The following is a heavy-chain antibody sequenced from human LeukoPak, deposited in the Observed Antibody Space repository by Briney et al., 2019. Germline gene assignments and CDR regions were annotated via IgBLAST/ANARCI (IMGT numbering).Heavy chain of an antibody. J-gene: IGHJ5*02. CDR2: ISAYNGNT. CDR1: GYTFTSYG. D-gene: IGHD3-10*01. Sequence: GASVKVSCKASGYTFTSYGISWVRQAPGQGLEWMGWISAYNGNTNYAQKLQGRVTMTTDTSTSTAYMELRSLRSDDTAVYYCARDHVSLWFGEFNTFDPWGQGTLVTVSS. CDR3: ARDHVSLWFGEFNTFDP. V-gene: IGHV1-18*01.